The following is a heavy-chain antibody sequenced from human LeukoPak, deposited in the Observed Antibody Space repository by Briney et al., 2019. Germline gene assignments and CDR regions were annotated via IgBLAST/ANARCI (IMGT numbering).Heavy chain of an antibody. CDR3: AKDSDSGAYDY. Sequence: GGSLRLSCVASGFTFSSNWMGWVRQAPGKGLEWVANIKYDGGEKYYVDSVKGRFTISRDNAQNSVYLQMNSLRAEDTAVYYCAKDSDSGAYDYWGQGTLVTVSS. J-gene: IGHJ4*02. CDR2: IKYDGGEK. D-gene: IGHD6-19*01. V-gene: IGHV3-7*01. CDR1: GFTFSSNW.